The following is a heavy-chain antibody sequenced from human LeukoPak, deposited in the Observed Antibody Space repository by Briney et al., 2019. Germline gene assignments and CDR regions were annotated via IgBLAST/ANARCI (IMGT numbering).Heavy chain of an antibody. J-gene: IGHJ3*01. CDR2: VTPDTGNT. Sequence: ATVKVSCKASGYTFTSYGISWVRQAPGQGPEWMGWVTPDTGNTGFAQKFQGRVTITQNISATTVYMELSSLTSEDTAVYYCARRGLVAGIYDLVYGFDLWGQGTMVTVSS. CDR1: GYTFTSYG. D-gene: IGHD3/OR15-3a*01. CDR3: ARRGLVAGIYDLVYGFDL. V-gene: IGHV1-8*02.